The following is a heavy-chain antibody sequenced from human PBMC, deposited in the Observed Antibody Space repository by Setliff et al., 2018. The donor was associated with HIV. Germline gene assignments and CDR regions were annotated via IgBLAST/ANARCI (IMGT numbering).Heavy chain of an antibody. Sequence: PSETLSLTCTVSGDSISNNGYYWAWIRQPPGKGLEWIGCVYHRGTTYYNPSLESRLAMSVDTSKNKFFLRLNSLTAADTAVYYCSLQHGRPMRWFDPWGPGTLVTVSS. CDR1: GDSISNNGYY. V-gene: IGHV4-39*01. CDR3: SLQHGRPMRWFDP. J-gene: IGHJ5*02. CDR2: VYHRGTT. D-gene: IGHD2-2*01.